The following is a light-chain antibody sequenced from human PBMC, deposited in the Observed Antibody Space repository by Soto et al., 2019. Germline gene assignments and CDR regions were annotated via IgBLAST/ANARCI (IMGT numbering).Light chain of an antibody. V-gene: IGLV1-40*01. Sequence: QSVLTQPPSVSGAPGQRVTISCTGSSSNIGAGYDVHWYQQLPGTAPKLLIYGNSNRPSGVPDRFSGSKSGTSASLAITGLQAEDEADYYCQSYDSSLSGGVFGTGTKVTL. CDR1: SSNIGAGYD. CDR3: QSYDSSLSGGV. CDR2: GNS. J-gene: IGLJ1*01.